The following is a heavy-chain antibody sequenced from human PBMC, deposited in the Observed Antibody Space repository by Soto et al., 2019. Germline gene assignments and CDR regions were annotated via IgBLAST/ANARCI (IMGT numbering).Heavy chain of an antibody. CDR3: ARDRVDIPQGVDY. D-gene: IGHD5-12*01. CDR1: GYTFSSYG. CDR2: ISGYNGNI. V-gene: IGHV1-18*01. J-gene: IGHJ4*02. Sequence: ASVKVSCKASGYTFSSYGISWVRQAPGQGLEWMGWISGYNGNIHYAQKLQGRVTMTTDTSTSTAYMELRSLRSDDTAVYYCARDRVDIPQGVDYWGQGTLVTVSS.